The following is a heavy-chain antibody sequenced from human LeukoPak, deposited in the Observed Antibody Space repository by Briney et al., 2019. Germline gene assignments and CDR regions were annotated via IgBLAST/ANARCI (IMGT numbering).Heavy chain of an antibody. CDR1: GYTFTSYY. Sequence: ASVKVSCNASGYTFTSYYMHWVRQALGQGLEWMGIINPSGGSTSYAQKFQGRVTMTRVTSTSTVYMELSSLRSEDTAVYYCARDGELPPFDAFDIWGQGTMVTVSS. D-gene: IGHD1-26*01. CDR3: ARDGELPPFDAFDI. J-gene: IGHJ3*02. CDR2: INPSGGST. V-gene: IGHV1-46*01.